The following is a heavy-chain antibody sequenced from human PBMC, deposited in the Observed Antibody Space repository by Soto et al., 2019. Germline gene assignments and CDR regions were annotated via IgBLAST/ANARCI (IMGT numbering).Heavy chain of an antibody. D-gene: IGHD5-12*01. V-gene: IGHV4-39*01. CDR3: ARGKWLREFDY. CDR2: IYYSGST. CDR1: GGSISSSSYY. Sequence: SETLSLTCTVSGGSISSSSYYWGWIRQPPGKGLEWIGSIYYSGSTYYNPSLKSRVTISVDTSKNQFSLKLSSVTAADTAVYYCARGKWLREFDYWGQGTLVTVSS. J-gene: IGHJ4*02.